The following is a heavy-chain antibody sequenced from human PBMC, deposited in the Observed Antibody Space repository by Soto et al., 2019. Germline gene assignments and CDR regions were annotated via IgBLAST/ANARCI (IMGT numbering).Heavy chain of an antibody. CDR3: ARDAPLYSSGWFHDY. V-gene: IGHV3-33*01. Sequence: GGSLRLSCAASGFTFSSYGMHWVRQAPGKGLEWVAVIWYDGSNKYYADSVKGRFTISRDNSKNSLYLQMNSLRAEDTAVYYCARDAPLYSSGWFHDYWGQGTLVTVS. CDR2: IWYDGSNK. D-gene: IGHD6-19*01. J-gene: IGHJ4*02. CDR1: GFTFSSYG.